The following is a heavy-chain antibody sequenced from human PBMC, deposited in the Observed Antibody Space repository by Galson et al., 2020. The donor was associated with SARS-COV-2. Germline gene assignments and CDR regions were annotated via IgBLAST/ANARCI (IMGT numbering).Heavy chain of an antibody. CDR3: ARDGGIRGYHSGPLHYGMDA. V-gene: IGHV3-21*01. CDR2: ISTSSSYT. CDR1: GFPFSTYS. D-gene: IGHD5-18*01. J-gene: IGHJ6*02. Sequence: NSGGSLRLSCAASGFPFSTYSMNWVRLAPGKGLEWVSSISTSSSYTYYVDSVKGRFTSSRDNPRNSMYLQMNSLRAEDTAVYYCARDGGIRGYHSGPLHYGMDAWGQGTTVTVSS.